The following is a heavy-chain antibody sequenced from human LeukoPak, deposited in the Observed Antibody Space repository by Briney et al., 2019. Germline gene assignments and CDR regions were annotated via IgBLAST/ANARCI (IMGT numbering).Heavy chain of an antibody. J-gene: IGHJ4*02. CDR3: ARVGAAHTRDFDY. Sequence: GGSLRLSCAASGFTLSGYDMSWVRLAPGKGLEWVSYISGWSTTIYYADSVKGRFTISRDNAKNSLYLQMNSLRAEDTAVYYCARVGAAHTRDFDYWGQGTLVTVSS. CDR1: GFTLSGYD. CDR2: ISGWSTTI. V-gene: IGHV3-11*01. D-gene: IGHD6-6*01.